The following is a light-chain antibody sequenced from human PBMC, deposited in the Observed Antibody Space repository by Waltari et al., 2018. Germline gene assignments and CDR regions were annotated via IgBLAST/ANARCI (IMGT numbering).Light chain of an antibody. CDR1: SSDIGRYDI. J-gene: IGLJ3*02. CDR2: DVS. Sequence: QSALTQPAAVSGSPGQSVTISCTGASSDIGRYDIVSWYQPHPGNAPKLVISDVSKRPSGVSDRFSGSKSGDTASLTISGLQFEDEADYYCCSYAGNYVWVFGGGTRLTVL. CDR3: CSYAGNYVWV. V-gene: IGLV2-23*02.